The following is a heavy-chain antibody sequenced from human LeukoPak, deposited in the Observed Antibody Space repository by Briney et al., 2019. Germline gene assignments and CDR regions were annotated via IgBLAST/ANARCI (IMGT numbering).Heavy chain of an antibody. D-gene: IGHD3-9*01. CDR3: ARSPQHFDRLLDGDSHYFFDY. J-gene: IGHJ4*02. V-gene: IGHV4-59*12. CDR1: GDSISSYF. Sequence: PSETLSLTCTVSGDSISSYFWSWIRQPPGKGLEWIGYIYYNERSNYNPSLRSRVTISIDTSKNQFSLKLNSVTAADSAVYYCARSPQHFDRLLDGDSHYFFDYWGQGTLVTVSS. CDR2: IYYNERS.